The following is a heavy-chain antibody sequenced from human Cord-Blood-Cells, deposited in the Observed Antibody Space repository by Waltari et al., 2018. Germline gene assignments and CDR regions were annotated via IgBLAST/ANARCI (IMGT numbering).Heavy chain of an antibody. CDR1: GYTFTGYY. Sequence: QVQLVQSGAEVKKPGASVKVSCKASGYTFTGYYMHWGSQAPGQGLEWMGRINPNSGGTNYAQKFQGRVTMTRDTSISTAYMELSRLRSDDTAVYYCARLNCSSTSCYYYYYYGMDVWGQGTTVTVSS. V-gene: IGHV1-2*06. D-gene: IGHD2-2*01. J-gene: IGHJ6*02. CDR2: INPNSGGT. CDR3: ARLNCSSTSCYYYYYYGMDV.